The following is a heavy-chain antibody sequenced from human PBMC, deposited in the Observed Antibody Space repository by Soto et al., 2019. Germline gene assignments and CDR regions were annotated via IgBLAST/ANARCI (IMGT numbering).Heavy chain of an antibody. CDR1: GFTFRDHY. CDR3: TRSVVGSGPFDY. J-gene: IGHJ4*02. D-gene: IGHD2-15*01. Sequence: EVQLVESGGGLVQPGGSLRLSCVVSGFTFRDHYIDWVRQTPGKGLEWVGRSRNRASSYSTEYAATVKGRFTISRXXSRNLLYLQINSLKTEDTAVYYCTRSVVGSGPFDYWGQGTLVTVSS. V-gene: IGHV3-72*01. CDR2: SRNRASSYST.